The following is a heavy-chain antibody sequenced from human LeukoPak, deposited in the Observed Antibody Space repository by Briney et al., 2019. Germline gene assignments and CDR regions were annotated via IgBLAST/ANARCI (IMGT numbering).Heavy chain of an antibody. Sequence: GGSLRLSCAASGFTFSSYWMHWVRQAPGKGLEWVAVISYDGSNKYYADSVKGRFTISRDNSKNTLYLQMNSLRAEDTAVYYCARAHFSSSWYSREGAAPDPWGQGTLVTVSS. CDR1: GFTFSSYW. CDR3: ARAHFSSSWYSREGAAPDP. V-gene: IGHV3-30-3*01. J-gene: IGHJ5*02. CDR2: ISYDGSNK. D-gene: IGHD6-13*01.